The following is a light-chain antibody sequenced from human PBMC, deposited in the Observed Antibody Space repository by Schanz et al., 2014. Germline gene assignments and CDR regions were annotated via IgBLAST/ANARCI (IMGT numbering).Light chain of an antibody. J-gene: IGLJ1*01. CDR1: SSNSGSNV. Sequence: QSVLTQQHSELGTPGQRVTISWDGSSSNSGSNVVNRDRQLQGTAPKLLIYSDNQRPSGVPDRFSGSKSGSSASLAINGLQSEDEADYYCAAWDNSLDGYVFGTGTRLTVL. V-gene: IGLV1-44*01. CDR2: SDN. CDR3: AAWDNSLDGYV.